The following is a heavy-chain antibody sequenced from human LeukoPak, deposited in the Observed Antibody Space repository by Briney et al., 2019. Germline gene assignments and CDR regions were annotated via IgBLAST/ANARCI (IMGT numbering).Heavy chain of an antibody. CDR1: GFTFSGSA. CDR3: TRDSGTYNWLDP. CDR2: IYKEKNSYGTAS. J-gene: IGHJ5*02. Sequence: PGGSLKLSCAASGFTFSGSAIHWVRQSFGKGLEWIGHIYKEKNSYGTASAYAVSVEGRFTVSRDDSKNMAFLQMSGLKTEDTALYFCTRDSGTYNWLDPWGQGTLVTVSS. V-gene: IGHV3-73*01. D-gene: IGHD1-26*01.